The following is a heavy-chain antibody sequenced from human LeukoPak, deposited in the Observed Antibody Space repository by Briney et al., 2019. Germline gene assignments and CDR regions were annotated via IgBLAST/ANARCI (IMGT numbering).Heavy chain of an antibody. D-gene: IGHD3-22*01. CDR3: ARDFRDYDSSGYYYENWFDP. CDR2: ISAYNGNT. CDR1: GYTFTSYG. V-gene: IGHV1-18*01. Sequence: GASVKVSCKASGYTFTSYGISWVRQAPGQGLEWMGWISAYNGNTNYAQKLQGRVTMTTDTSTSTAYMELRSLRSDDTAVYYCARDFRDYDSSGYYYENWFDPWGQGTLVIVS. J-gene: IGHJ5*02.